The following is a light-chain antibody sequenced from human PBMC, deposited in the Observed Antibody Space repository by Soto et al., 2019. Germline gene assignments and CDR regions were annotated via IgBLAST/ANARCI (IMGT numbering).Light chain of an antibody. CDR2: EVS. CDR1: SSDVGGYAY. J-gene: IGLJ2*01. Sequence: SVLTQPASVSGSPGQTITISCTGTSSDVGGYAYVSWYQQYPGKVPKLVISEVSNRPSGVSHRFSGSRSGNTASLTISGLQAEDEADDHCSSYTSRTTPVFGGGTKLTVL. V-gene: IGLV2-14*01. CDR3: SSYTSRTTPV.